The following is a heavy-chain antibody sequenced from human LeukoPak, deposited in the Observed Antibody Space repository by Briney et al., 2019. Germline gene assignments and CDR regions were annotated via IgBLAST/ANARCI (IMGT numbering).Heavy chain of an antibody. J-gene: IGHJ4*02. V-gene: IGHV4-39*01. CDR3: ASARTSSRSWFTFDH. D-gene: IGHD6-13*01. CDR1: GGSISSSSYY. Sequence: SETLSLTCTVSGGSISSSSYYWGWIRQPPGKGLEWIGSIYYSGSTYYNPSLKSRVTISVDTSKNQLSLKLSSVTAADTAVYYCASARTSSRSWFTFDHWGQGILVTVSS. CDR2: IYYSGST.